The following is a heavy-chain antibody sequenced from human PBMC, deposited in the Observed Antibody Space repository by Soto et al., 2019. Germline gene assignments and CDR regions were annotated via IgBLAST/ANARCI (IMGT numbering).Heavy chain of an antibody. CDR2: ISAYNGNT. V-gene: IGHV1-18*01. Sequence: GASVKVSCKASGYTFTSYGISWVRQAPGQGLEWMGWISAYNGNTNYAQKLQGRVTMTTDTSTSTAYMELRSLRSDDTAVYYCARDSSTVCSGGSCYFSWFDPWGQGTLVTVSS. CDR3: ARDSSTVCSGGSCYFSWFDP. D-gene: IGHD2-15*01. CDR1: GYTFTSYG. J-gene: IGHJ5*02.